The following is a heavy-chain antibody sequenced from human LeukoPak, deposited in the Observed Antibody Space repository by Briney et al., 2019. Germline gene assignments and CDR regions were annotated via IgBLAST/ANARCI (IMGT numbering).Heavy chain of an antibody. D-gene: IGHD1-26*01. V-gene: IGHV1-46*01. CDR3: ARDNSVGDNAWWFDP. Sequence: ASVKVSGKASGYTYTSYYMHWVRQAPGQGLEWMGLINPTGGSTGYAQKFQGRATMTRDMSTSTDYMELSSLRSEDTAIYYCARDNSVGDNAWWFDPWGQGTLVTVSS. CDR2: INPTGGST. J-gene: IGHJ5*02. CDR1: GYTYTSYY.